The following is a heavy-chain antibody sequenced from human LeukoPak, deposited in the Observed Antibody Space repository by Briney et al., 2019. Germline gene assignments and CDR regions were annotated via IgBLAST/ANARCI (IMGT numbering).Heavy chain of an antibody. CDR3: AKGRTGAGY. CDR1: GFIFSNYW. V-gene: IGHV3-23*01. J-gene: IGHJ4*02. Sequence: GGSLRLSCVASGFIFSNYWMSWVRQVPGKGLEWVSSISGSGGNRYYADSVKGRFTISRDNSKNTLYLQMNSLRAEDTAVYYCAKGRTGAGYWGQGTLVTVSS. CDR2: ISGSGGNR. D-gene: IGHD2-8*02.